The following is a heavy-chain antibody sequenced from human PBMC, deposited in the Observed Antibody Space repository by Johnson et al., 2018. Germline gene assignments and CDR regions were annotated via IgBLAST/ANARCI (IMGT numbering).Heavy chain of an antibody. J-gene: IGHJ6*02. CDR1: GFTFSTCG. CDR2: IAYDGSNK. V-gene: IGHV3-30*18. Sequence: VQLLESGGGVVQPGRSLRLSCAASGFTFSTCGMHWVRQAPGKGLEWVAVIAYDGSNKYYADSVKGRFTISRDNSKNTLYLQMNSPRAEDTAMYYRAKDVGPSVTDYYYGMDIWGQGTTVTVS. CDR3: AKDVGPSVTDYYYGMDI. D-gene: IGHD1-26*01.